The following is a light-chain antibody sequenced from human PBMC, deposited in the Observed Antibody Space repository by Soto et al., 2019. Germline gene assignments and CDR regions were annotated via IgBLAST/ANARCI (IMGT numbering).Light chain of an antibody. Sequence: NFMLTQPHSVSESPGKTVTISCTRSSGSIANNYVQWYQQRPGSAPTAVIHEDDQRPSGVPDRFSGSIDRSSNSASLTISGLKTEDEADYYCQSYDSTNQGVFGGGTSSPS. CDR1: SGSIANNY. V-gene: IGLV6-57*03. CDR3: QSYDSTNQGV. J-gene: IGLJ2*01. CDR2: EDD.